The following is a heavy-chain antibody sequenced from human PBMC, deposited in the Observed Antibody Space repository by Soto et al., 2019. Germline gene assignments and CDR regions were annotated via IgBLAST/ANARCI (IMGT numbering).Heavy chain of an antibody. CDR2: INHSGST. CDR3: ARVWGSYGDAFDY. J-gene: IGHJ4*02. Sequence: SETLSLTCAVYGGSLSGYYCSWIRQPPGKGLEWIGEINHSGSTNYNPSLKSRVTISVDTSKNQFSLKLSSVTAADTAVYYCARVWGSYGDAFDYWGQGTLVTVS. V-gene: IGHV4-34*01. CDR1: GGSLSGYY. D-gene: IGHD3-16*01.